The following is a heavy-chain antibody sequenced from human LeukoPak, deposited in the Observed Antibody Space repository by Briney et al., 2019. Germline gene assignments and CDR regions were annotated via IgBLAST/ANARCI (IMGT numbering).Heavy chain of an antibody. D-gene: IGHD1-26*01. Sequence: ASVKVSCKASGYTFTSYRISWVRQAPGQGLEWMGWISAYNGDTNYAQKLQGRVTMTTDTSTSTAYMELRSLRSDDTAVYYCARVQVGATDREGLLWGQGTLVTVSS. V-gene: IGHV1-18*01. CDR2: ISAYNGDT. CDR1: GYTFTSYR. J-gene: IGHJ4*02. CDR3: ARVQVGATDREGLL.